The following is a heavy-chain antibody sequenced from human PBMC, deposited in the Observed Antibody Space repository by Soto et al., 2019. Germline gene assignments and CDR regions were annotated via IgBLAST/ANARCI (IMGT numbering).Heavy chain of an antibody. CDR2: IYYSGST. CDR3: ARAAYYDRSGYYFDY. J-gene: IGHJ4*02. V-gene: IGHV4-31*03. Sequence: SETLSLTCTVSGGSISSGGYYLSWIRQHPGKGLEWIGYIYYSGSTYYNPSLKSRVTISVDTSKNQFSLKLSSVTAADTAVYYCARAAYYDRSGYYFDYWGQGTLITISS. CDR1: GGSISSGGYY. D-gene: IGHD3-22*01.